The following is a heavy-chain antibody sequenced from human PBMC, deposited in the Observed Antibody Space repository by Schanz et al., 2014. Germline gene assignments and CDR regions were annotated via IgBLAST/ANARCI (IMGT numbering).Heavy chain of an antibody. V-gene: IGHV1-69*08. D-gene: IGHD3-9*01. CDR1: GGTFSSST. Sequence: QVQLVQSGAEVKKPGSSVKVSCKASGGTFSSSTLTWFRQAPGQGLEWMGIINPSGGSTSYAQKFQGRVTMTADKSTSTVYMEVSGLRSEDTAVYYCAKVDRTRYYAMDVWGQGTTVTVSS. J-gene: IGHJ6*02. CDR3: AKVDRTRYYAMDV. CDR2: INPSGGST.